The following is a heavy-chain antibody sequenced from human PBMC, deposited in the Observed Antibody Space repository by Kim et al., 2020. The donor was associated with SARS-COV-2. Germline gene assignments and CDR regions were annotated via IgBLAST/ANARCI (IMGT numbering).Heavy chain of an antibody. D-gene: IGHD4-4*01. J-gene: IGHJ3*02. Sequence: GGSLRLSCAASGFTFSDYSMNWVRQAPGKGLEWVSFISSSRDTILYAASVKGRFTISRDNAKNSLYLQMNRLRDEDTAVYYCARDHGTVSSTLDAFDIWGQGTMVTVSS. CDR3: ARDHGTVSSTLDAFDI. CDR2: ISSSRDTI. CDR1: GFTFSDYS. V-gene: IGHV3-48*02.